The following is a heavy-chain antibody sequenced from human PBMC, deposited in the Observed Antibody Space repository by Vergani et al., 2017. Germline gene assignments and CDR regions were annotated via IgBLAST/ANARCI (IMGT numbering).Heavy chain of an antibody. V-gene: IGHV4-34*01. J-gene: IGHJ6*03. CDR2: INHSGST. CDR3: SRSLIVVVPAAIRRRVYYYMDV. CDR1: GGSFSGYY. D-gene: IGHD2-2*01. Sequence: VQLQQWGAGLLKPSETLSLTCAVYGGSFSGYYWSWIRQPPGKGLEWIGEINHSGSTNYNPSLKSRVTITVDTSKNQFFLKLSSLTAADTAVYYCSRSLIVVVPAAIRRRVYYYMDVWGKGTTVTVSS.